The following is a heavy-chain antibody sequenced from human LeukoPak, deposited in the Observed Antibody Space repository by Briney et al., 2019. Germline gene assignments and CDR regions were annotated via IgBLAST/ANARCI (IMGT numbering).Heavy chain of an antibody. CDR3: LYGGNSGDWVY. CDR2: IYHSGST. V-gene: IGHV4-4*02. Sequence: PSGTLSLTCVVSGDSISSSNWWSWVRQPPGKGLEWIGEIYHSGSTNYNSSLKSRVTMSVDKSKNQFSLNLSSVTAADTAVYFCLYGGNSGDWVYWGQGTLVTVSS. J-gene: IGHJ4*02. CDR1: GDSISSSNW. D-gene: IGHD4-23*01.